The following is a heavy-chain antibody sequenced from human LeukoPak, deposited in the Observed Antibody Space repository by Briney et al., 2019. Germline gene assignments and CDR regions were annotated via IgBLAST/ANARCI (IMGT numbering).Heavy chain of an antibody. CDR3: ARHSRGPAAGPAFDY. Sequence: SETLSLTCTVSGASISSYYWTWIRQPAGKGLEWIGRIYTSGSTNYNPSLKSRVAMSVDTSKNQFSLSSVTAADTAVYYCARHSRGPAAGPAFDYWGQGTLVTVSS. J-gene: IGHJ4*02. CDR1: GASISSYY. CDR2: IYTSGST. V-gene: IGHV4-4*07. D-gene: IGHD6-13*01.